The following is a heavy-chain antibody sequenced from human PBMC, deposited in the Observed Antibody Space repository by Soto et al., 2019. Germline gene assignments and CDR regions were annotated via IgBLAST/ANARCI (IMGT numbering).Heavy chain of an antibody. D-gene: IGHD3-22*01. CDR2: IIPIFGTA. CDR1: GGTFSSYA. Sequence: SLKVSCKASGGTFSSYAISWVRQAPGQGLEWMGGIIPIFGTANYAQKFQGRVTITADESTSTAYMELSSLRSGDTAVYYCASAPGGYYYDSSGYYYAFDIWGQGTMVTVS. J-gene: IGHJ3*02. CDR3: ASAPGGYYYDSSGYYYAFDI. V-gene: IGHV1-69*13.